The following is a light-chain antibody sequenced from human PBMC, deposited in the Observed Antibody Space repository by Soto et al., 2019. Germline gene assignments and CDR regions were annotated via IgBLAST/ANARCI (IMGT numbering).Light chain of an antibody. CDR1: QSISSS. CDR3: QQRSSSIT. V-gene: IGKV3-11*01. CDR2: DAS. Sequence: IVLTQSPTTLSLWPGETAVLSCRASQSISSSLSWYQQRPGQPPRLLIYDASNRAPGIPARFSSSWSGTVSTLTISILEPELFADYYCQQRSSSITCGQGTRLEIE. J-gene: IGKJ5*01.